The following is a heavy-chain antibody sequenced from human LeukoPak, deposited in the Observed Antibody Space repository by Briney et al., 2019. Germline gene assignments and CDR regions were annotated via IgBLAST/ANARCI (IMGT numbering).Heavy chain of an antibody. CDR2: ISSSGNTI. CDR1: GFIFRNYE. D-gene: IGHD3-22*01. Sequence: PGGSLRLSCTASGFIFRNYEMKWFRQAPGKGLEWVSHISSSGNTISYAASVKGRFSISRDNAKNSLYLQMSSLRVEDTAVYYCARTDSRGYRTDYWGQGTPVTVSS. CDR3: ARTDSRGYRTDY. V-gene: IGHV3-48*03. J-gene: IGHJ4*02.